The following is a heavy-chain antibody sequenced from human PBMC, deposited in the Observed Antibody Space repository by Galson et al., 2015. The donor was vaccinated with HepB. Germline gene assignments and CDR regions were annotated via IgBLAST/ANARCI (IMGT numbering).Heavy chain of an antibody. CDR1: GGSIDSGDYY. D-gene: IGHD1-26*01. CDR3: ARLVISGSHYSE. J-gene: IGHJ4*02. CDR2: ISASGSI. V-gene: IGHV4-61*09. Sequence: TLSLTWTVSGGSIDSGDYYWTWIRQPAGKGLEWIGHISASGSINSHPSLRSRVTFSVDRSKNQFSVNLNSVTAADTAVYYCARLVISGSHYSEWGQGTLVTVSS.